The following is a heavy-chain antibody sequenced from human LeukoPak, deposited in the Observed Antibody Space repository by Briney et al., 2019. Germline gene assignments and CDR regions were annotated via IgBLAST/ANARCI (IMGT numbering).Heavy chain of an antibody. V-gene: IGHV3-21*01. CDR2: ISSSSSYI. J-gene: IGHJ4*02. CDR1: GFTFSSYS. D-gene: IGHD1-26*01. Sequence: GGSLRLSCAASGFTFSSYSMNCVRQAPGKGLEWVSSISSSSSYIYYADSVKGRFTISRDNAKNSLYLQMNSLRAEDTAVYYCARDGVARGGSYGLDFDYWGQGTLVTVSS. CDR3: ARDGVARGGSYGLDFDY.